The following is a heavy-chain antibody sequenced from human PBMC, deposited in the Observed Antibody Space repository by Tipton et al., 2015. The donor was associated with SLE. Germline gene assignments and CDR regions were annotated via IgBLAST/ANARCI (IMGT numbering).Heavy chain of an antibody. J-gene: IGHJ4*02. Sequence: SLRLSCAASGFTFSDYWMSWVRQAPGKGLEWVASIKEDGTEKYYVDSVRGRFTIFRDNAKRSLYLQMNSLRAEDTATYFCTRDPPGGSLDYWGQGTLATVSS. CDR1: GFTFSDYW. CDR2: IKEDGTEK. CDR3: TRDPPGGSLDY. V-gene: IGHV3-7*01.